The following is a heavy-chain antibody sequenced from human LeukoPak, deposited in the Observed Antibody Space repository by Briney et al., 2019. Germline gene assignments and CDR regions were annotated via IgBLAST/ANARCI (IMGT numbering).Heavy chain of an antibody. D-gene: IGHD2-2*01. J-gene: IGHJ6*03. CDR3: ARTLDCSSTSCYGYYYYYMDV. CDR2: ISSSSSYI. CDR1: GFAFSSYS. V-gene: IGHV3-21*01. Sequence: GGSLRLSCAASGFAFSSYSMNWVRQAPGKGLEWVSSISSSSSYIYYADSVKGRFTISRDNAKNSLYLQMNSLRAEDTAVYYCARTLDCSSTSCYGYYYYYMDVWGKGTTVTVSS.